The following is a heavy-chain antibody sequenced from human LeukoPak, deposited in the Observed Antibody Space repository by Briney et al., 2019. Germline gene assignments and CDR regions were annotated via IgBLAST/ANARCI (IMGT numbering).Heavy chain of an antibody. CDR2: IYYSGSP. V-gene: IGHV4-59*08. J-gene: IGHJ3*02. Sequence: PSETLSLTCTVSGGSISSYYWSWIRQPPGKGLEWIGYIYYSGSPNYNPSLKSRVTLSVDTSKNQFSLKLSSVTAADTAVYYCARGGYRDAFDIWGQGTMVTVSS. CDR3: ARGGYRDAFDI. CDR1: GGSISSYY. D-gene: IGHD5-18*01.